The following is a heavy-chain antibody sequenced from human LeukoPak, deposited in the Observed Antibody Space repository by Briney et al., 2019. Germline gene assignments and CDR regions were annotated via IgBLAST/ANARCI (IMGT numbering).Heavy chain of an antibody. J-gene: IGHJ5*02. Sequence: SETLSLTCTVSGGSISSSSYYWGWIRQPPGKGLEWIGEMNHSGSANYNPSLKSRVTISVDTSKNQCSLRLSSVTAADTAVYYCARTSYSGYALNWFDPWGQGTLVTVSS. CDR1: GGSISSSSYY. CDR2: MNHSGSA. CDR3: ARTSYSGYALNWFDP. V-gene: IGHV4-39*07. D-gene: IGHD5-12*01.